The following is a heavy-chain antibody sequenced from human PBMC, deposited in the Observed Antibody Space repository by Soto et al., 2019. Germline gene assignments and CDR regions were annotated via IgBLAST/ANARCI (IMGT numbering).Heavy chain of an antibody. CDR2: INSGSSLI. V-gene: IGHV3-48*01. J-gene: IGHJ4*02. Sequence: EVQLVESGGGLVQPGGSLRLSCAASGFAFSTYVMNWVRQAPGKGLEWVSYINSGSSLIYYADSVRGRFTISRDNAKNLLYLQMDNLRAEDTAVYYCARTIVGATVRFDYWGQGTQVTVSS. D-gene: IGHD1-26*01. CDR3: ARTIVGATVRFDY. CDR1: GFAFSTYV.